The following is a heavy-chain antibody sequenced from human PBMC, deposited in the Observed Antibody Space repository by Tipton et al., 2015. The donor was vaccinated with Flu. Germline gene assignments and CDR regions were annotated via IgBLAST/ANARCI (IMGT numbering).Heavy chain of an antibody. CDR1: GDSISSDYY. CDR3: ARTAYYDSSGYSTPLHDY. CDR2: IFRTGST. D-gene: IGHD3-22*01. V-gene: IGHV4-38-2*02. Sequence: LRLSCTISGDSISSDYYWGWIRQPPGKGLEWIGNIFRTGSTYRNSSLKSRATISIDKSKNQFSLRVFSVTAADTAVYYCARTAYYDSSGYSTPLHDYWGQGTLVTVSS. J-gene: IGHJ4*02.